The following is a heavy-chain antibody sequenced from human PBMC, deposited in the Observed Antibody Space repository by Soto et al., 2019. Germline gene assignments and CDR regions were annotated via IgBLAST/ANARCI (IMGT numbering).Heavy chain of an antibody. Sequence: GGSLRLSCAASGFTFSSYSMNWVRQAPGKGLEWVSSISSSSSYIYYADSVKGRFTISRDNAKNSLYLQMNSLRAEDTAVYYCVSPLHTTGTIPHRNWGQGTLVTVSS. V-gene: IGHV3-21*01. D-gene: IGHD1-1*01. J-gene: IGHJ4*02. CDR2: ISSSSSYI. CDR1: GFTFSSYS. CDR3: VSPLHTTGTIPHRN.